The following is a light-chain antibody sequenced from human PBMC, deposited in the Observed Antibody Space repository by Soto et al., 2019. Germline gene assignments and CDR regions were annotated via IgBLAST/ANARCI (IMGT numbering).Light chain of an antibody. CDR2: VTS. Sequence: EIVMTQSPSTLSAFLGDRVTLSCKASQAVSTRLDWYQQKPGQAPGLLIYVTSNRAAGIPARFSGSGSETDFTLTSRHLEPEDFAVYYCHQRHSWPRTFGQGTKVDIK. CDR1: QAVSTR. J-gene: IGKJ1*01. CDR3: HQRHSWPRT. V-gene: IGKV3-11*01.